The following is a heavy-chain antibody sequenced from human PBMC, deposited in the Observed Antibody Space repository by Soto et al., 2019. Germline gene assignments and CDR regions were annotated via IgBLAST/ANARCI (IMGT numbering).Heavy chain of an antibody. V-gene: IGHV1-8*01. D-gene: IGHD2-8*01. J-gene: IGHJ4*02. CDR1: RYTFTSYN. CDR3: VRYGVAAAY. CDR2: MNPNSGNT. Sequence: QVQLVQSGAAVKKPGASVKVSCKASRYTFTSYNINWVRQATGQGLEWLGWMNPNSGNTGYAQTFQDRITLTRDTSITTAYMELSSLRSGDTAVYFCVRYGVAAAYWGQGTLVTVSS.